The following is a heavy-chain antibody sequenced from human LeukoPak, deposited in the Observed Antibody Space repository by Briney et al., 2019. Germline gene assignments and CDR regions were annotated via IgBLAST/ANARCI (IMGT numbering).Heavy chain of an antibody. CDR2: ISYDGSNK. Sequence: PGGSLSLSCAASRFTFSSYGMHWVREAPGKGLEWVVVISYDGSNKYYADSVKGRFTISRDNSKNTLYLQMNSLRAEDTAVYYCAKDPDFIFPSMDVWGQGTTVTVSS. CDR1: RFTFSSYG. D-gene: IGHD2/OR15-2a*01. V-gene: IGHV3-30*18. J-gene: IGHJ6*02. CDR3: AKDPDFIFPSMDV.